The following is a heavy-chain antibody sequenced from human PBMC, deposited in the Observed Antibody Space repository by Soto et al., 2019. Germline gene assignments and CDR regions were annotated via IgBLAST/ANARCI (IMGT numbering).Heavy chain of an antibody. V-gene: IGHV3-72*01. D-gene: IGHD3-3*01. CDR2: TRNQAYSYTT. CDR3: RTSFCSGYSYSMDV. Sequence: EVQLVESGGGLVQPGGSLRLSCAASGFTFSDHYMDWVRQAPGKGLEWVGRTRNQAYSYTTEYAGSVKGRLTISRDDFKISLYLSMNSLKPEDTAVYYYRTSFCSGYSYSMDVWGQGTTVTVSS. CDR1: GFTFSDHY. J-gene: IGHJ6*02.